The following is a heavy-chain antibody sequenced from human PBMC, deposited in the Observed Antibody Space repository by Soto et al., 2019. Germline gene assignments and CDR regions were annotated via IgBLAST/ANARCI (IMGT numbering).Heavy chain of an antibody. CDR2: INHSGST. D-gene: IGHD5-12*01. CDR3: ARGFRIVATIKYYYYYGMDV. CDR1: GGSFSGYY. V-gene: IGHV4-34*01. J-gene: IGHJ6*02. Sequence: ETLSLTCAVYGGSFSGYYWSWIRQPPVKGLEWIGEINHSGSTNYNPSLKSRVTISVDTSKNQFSLKLSSVTAADTAVYYCARGFRIVATIKYYYYYGMDVWGQGTTVTVSS.